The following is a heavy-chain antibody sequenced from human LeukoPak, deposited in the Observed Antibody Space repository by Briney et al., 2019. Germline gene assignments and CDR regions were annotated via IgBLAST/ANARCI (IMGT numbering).Heavy chain of an antibody. CDR2: ISAYNGNT. Sequence: ASVKVSCKASGYTFTSYGISWLRQAPGQGLEWMGWISAYNGNTNYAQKLQGRVTMTTDTSTSTAYMELRSLRSDDTAVYYCARDQGWELPEYYYYYGMDVWGQGTTVTVSS. CDR1: GYTFTSYG. V-gene: IGHV1-18*01. D-gene: IGHD1-26*01. J-gene: IGHJ6*02. CDR3: ARDQGWELPEYYYYYGMDV.